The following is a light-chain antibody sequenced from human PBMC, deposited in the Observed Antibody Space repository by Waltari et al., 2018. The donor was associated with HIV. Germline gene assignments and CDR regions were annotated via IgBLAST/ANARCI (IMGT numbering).Light chain of an antibody. J-gene: IGLJ3*02. Sequence: QSALSQSLSVSVSPGQSVTIPCTRTSSYVGGYNYVSWYQQHPGKAPKRIIYDVSKRPSGFTDRFSGSKSGNTASLTISGLKAEDEADYYCCSYAGSYTFRVFGGGTKLTVL. V-gene: IGLV2-11*01. CDR2: DVS. CDR1: SSYVGGYNY. CDR3: CSYAGSYTFRV.